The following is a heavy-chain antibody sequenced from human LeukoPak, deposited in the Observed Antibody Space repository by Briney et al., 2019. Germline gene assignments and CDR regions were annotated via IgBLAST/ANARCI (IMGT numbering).Heavy chain of an antibody. CDR2: INPSGGGT. CDR3: ARDVGITVADSFDP. Sequence: ASVKVSCKASGYTFTNYYMHWVRQAPGQGLEWMGIINPSGGGTSYAQKFQGRVTMTRDTSTSTVYMEVRGLRSDDTAMYYCARDVGITVADSFDPWGQGTLVTVSS. CDR1: GYTFTNYY. V-gene: IGHV1-46*01. D-gene: IGHD6-13*01. J-gene: IGHJ5*02.